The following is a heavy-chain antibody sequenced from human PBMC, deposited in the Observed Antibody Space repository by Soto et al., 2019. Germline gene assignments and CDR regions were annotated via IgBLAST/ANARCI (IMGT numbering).Heavy chain of an antibody. J-gene: IGHJ6*02. V-gene: IGHV1-2*02. CDR2: TNPNSGGT. CDR3: ARDLYYDFWSGYYTIGYYGMDV. D-gene: IGHD3-3*01. CDR1: GYTFTGYY. Sequence: ASVKVSCKASGYTFTGYYMHWVPQAPGQGREWMGWTNPNSGGTNYAQKFQGRVTMTRDTSISTAYMELSRLRSDDTAVYYCARDLYYDFWSGYYTIGYYGMDVWGQGXTVTVSS.